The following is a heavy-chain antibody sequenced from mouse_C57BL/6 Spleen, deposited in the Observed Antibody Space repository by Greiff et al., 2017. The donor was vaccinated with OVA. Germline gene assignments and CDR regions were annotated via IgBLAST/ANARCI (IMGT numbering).Heavy chain of an antibody. Sequence: EVQLQQSGPELVKPGASVKISCKASGYTFTDYYMNWVKQSHGKSLEWIGDINPNNGGTSYNQKFKGKATLTVDKSSSTAYMELRSLTSEDSAVYYGARGGSSTGYAMDYWGQGTSVTVSS. V-gene: IGHV1-26*01. CDR3: ARGGSSTGYAMDY. CDR1: GYTFTDYY. J-gene: IGHJ4*01. D-gene: IGHD1-1*01. CDR2: INPNNGGT.